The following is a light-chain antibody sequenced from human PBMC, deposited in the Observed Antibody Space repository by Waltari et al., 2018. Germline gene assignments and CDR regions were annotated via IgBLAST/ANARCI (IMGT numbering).Light chain of an antibody. CDR2: RND. Sequence: QSVLTQPPSASGTPGQRVTISCSGSSSNIGSNVVHWYQQIPGTTPKLLIYRNDQRPSGVPDRFSGSKSGTSASLAISGLRSEDEADYYCAVWDDSLHGRWEFGGGTKLTVL. J-gene: IGLJ3*02. CDR1: SSNIGSNV. CDR3: AVWDDSLHGRWE. V-gene: IGLV1-44*01.